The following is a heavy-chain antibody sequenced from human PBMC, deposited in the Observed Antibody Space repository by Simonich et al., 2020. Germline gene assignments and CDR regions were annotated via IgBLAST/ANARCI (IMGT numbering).Heavy chain of an antibody. V-gene: IGHV4-34*01. CDR3: ARGLRVAAAGTAFQH. Sequence: QVQLQQWGAGLLKPSETLSLTCAVYGGSFSGYYWSWIPQPPGKGLEWIGEINQSGSTNYNPSLKSRVTISVDTSKNQFSLKLSSVTAADTAVYYCARGLRVAAAGTAFQHWGQGTLVTVSS. J-gene: IGHJ1*01. D-gene: IGHD6-13*01. CDR2: INQSGST. CDR1: GGSFSGYY.